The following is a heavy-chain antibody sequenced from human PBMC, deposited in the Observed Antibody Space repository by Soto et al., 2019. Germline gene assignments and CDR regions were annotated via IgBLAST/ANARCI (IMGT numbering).Heavy chain of an antibody. CDR3: ARGTQYGSGSYYPYYFDY. D-gene: IGHD3-10*01. V-gene: IGHV4-30-4*01. Sequence: QVQLQESGPGLVKPSQTLSLTCTVSGGSISSGDYYWSWIRQPPGKGLEWIGYIYYSGSTYYNTSLKSRVTISVDTSKNQFSLKLSSVTAADTAVYYCARGTQYGSGSYYPYYFDYWGQGTLVTVSS. CDR1: GGSISSGDYY. CDR2: IYYSGST. J-gene: IGHJ4*02.